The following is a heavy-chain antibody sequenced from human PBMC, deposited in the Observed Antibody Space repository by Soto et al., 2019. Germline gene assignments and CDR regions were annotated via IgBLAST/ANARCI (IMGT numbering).Heavy chain of an antibody. CDR1: GFTFSSYA. Sequence: TGGSLRLSCAASGFTFSSYAMHWVRQAPGKGLEWVAVISYDGSNKYYADSVKGRFTISRDNSKNTLYLQMNSLRAEDTAVYYCARDGGPTRYFDDWGQGTLVTVSS. J-gene: IGHJ4*02. CDR3: ARDGGPTRYFDD. CDR2: ISYDGSNK. V-gene: IGHV3-30-3*01. D-gene: IGHD2-15*01.